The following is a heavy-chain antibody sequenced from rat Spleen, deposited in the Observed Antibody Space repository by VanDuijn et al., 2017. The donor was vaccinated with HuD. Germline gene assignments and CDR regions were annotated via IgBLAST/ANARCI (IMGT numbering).Heavy chain of an antibody. Sequence: AVQLVESGGGLVQPGKSLKLSCSASGFTFSTYGMHGIRQDPGKGLDWVAYISSSSDTVYADAVKERFTISRDIAKNILHLQLTSLKSEDTAIYYCARRGAYGYDGSYFDYWGQGVMVTVAS. CDR2: ISSSSDT. J-gene: IGHJ2*01. D-gene: IGHD1-12*03. V-gene: IGHV5-62*01. CDR1: GFTFSTYG. CDR3: ARRGAYGYDGSYFDY.